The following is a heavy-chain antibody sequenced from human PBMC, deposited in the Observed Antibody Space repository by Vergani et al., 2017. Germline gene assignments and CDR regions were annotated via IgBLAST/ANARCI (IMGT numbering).Heavy chain of an antibody. CDR1: GYSISSCYY. CDR2: IYHSGST. Sequence: QVQLQESGPGLVKPSETLSLTCAVSGYSISSCYYWGWIRQPPGKGLEWIGSIYHSGSTDYNQSLKSRVTISVDTSKNQFSLQMSSVTAADTAVYYCARDRSWYYYGSGGYYGWFDPWGQGTLVTGSS. CDR3: ARDRSWYYYGSGGYYGWFDP. J-gene: IGHJ5*02. D-gene: IGHD3-10*01. V-gene: IGHV4-38-2*02.